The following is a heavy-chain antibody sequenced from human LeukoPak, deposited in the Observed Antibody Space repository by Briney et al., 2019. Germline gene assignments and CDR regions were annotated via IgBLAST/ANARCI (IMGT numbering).Heavy chain of an antibody. J-gene: IGHJ6*02. Sequence: AASVRVSCKASGYTFTVYYMHWVREAPGQGGGWMGWINPNSGGTNYAQKFQARVTMPSHTSISTASMELSRLRSDDTAVYYCARDPIGPYYYGMDVWGQGTTVTVSS. D-gene: IGHD3-10*01. CDR3: ARDPIGPYYYGMDV. V-gene: IGHV1-2*02. CDR1: GYTFTVYY. CDR2: INPNSGGT.